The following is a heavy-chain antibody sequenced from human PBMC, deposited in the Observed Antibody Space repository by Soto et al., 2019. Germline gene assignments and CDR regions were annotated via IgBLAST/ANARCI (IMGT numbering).Heavy chain of an antibody. Sequence: QVQLVQSGAEVKKPGSSVKVSCKTSGDIFSGYSISWVRQAPGQGLEWMGGIIPIFGTTNYAQRFHGRVTFTADKSTSTVYMELYGLKSEDTAVYYCARDLGSGYDPGDYWGQGTLVTVSS. CDR2: IIPIFGTT. CDR3: ARDLGSGYDPGDY. V-gene: IGHV1-69*14. D-gene: IGHD5-12*01. CDR1: GDIFSGYS. J-gene: IGHJ4*02.